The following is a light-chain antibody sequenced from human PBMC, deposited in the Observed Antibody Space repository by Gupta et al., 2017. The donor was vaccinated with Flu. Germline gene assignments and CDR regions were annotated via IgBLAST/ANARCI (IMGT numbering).Light chain of an antibody. CDR3: QSADSNSTYGV. CDR2: KDS. V-gene: IGLV3-25*02. Sequence: SYELTQPPSVSVSPGQTARITCSGAALPKQYAYWSQQKPDQDHVFRIEKDSERRSGIPERFSGSKAATTVTLLILGVQAEDEADDYYQSADSNSTYGVFGTGTKLTVL. J-gene: IGLJ1*01. CDR1: ALPKQY.